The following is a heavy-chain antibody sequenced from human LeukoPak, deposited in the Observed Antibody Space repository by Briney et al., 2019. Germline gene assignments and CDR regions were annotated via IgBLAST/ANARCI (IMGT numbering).Heavy chain of an antibody. CDR1: GFTFSSYS. J-gene: IGHJ4*02. V-gene: IGHV3-21*01. CDR2: ISSSSSYI. D-gene: IGHD3-10*01. CDR3: ARDGEYYYGSGSYYNPSDY. Sequence: GGSLRLSWAASGFTFSSYSMNWVRQAPGKGLEWVSSISSSSSYIYYADSVKGRFTISRDNAKNSLYLQMNSLRAEDTAVYYCARDGEYYYGSGSYYNPSDYWGQGTLVTVSS.